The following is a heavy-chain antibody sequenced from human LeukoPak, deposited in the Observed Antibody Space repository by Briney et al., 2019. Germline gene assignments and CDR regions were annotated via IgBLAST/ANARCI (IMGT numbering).Heavy chain of an antibody. Sequence: PGGSLRLSCAASGFTVSSDYMSWVRQAPGKGLEWVSVIYSGGSTYYADSVKGRFTISRDNSKNTLYLQMNSLRAEDTAVYYCAREPLRYYDSSGYFDYWGQGTLVTVSS. J-gene: IGHJ4*02. CDR2: IYSGGST. V-gene: IGHV3-66*02. CDR3: AREPLRYYDSSGYFDY. CDR1: GFTVSSDY. D-gene: IGHD3-22*01.